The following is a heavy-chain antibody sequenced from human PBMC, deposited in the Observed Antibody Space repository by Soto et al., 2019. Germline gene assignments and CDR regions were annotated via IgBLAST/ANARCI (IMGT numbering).Heavy chain of an antibody. Sequence: EVLLVESGGGLVKPGGSLTLSCAASGFTFSNAWMTWVRQAPGKGLEWVGHIRSRTDGETTDYAAIVKDRFAISREDSKNTVHLRLTSLKTDDTGVYCCKIDPRGAFWSPLADSWGQGTLVTVSS. CDR2: IRSRTDGETT. J-gene: IGHJ4*02. CDR1: GFTFSNAW. CDR3: KIDPRGAFWSPLADS. D-gene: IGHD3-3*01. V-gene: IGHV3-15*01.